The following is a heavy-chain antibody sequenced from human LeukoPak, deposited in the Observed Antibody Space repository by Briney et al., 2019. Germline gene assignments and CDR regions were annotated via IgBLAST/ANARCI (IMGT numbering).Heavy chain of an antibody. D-gene: IGHD5-18*01. CDR2: ISYDGSNK. CDR3: AKTQWTAMVTSGRYYFDY. J-gene: IGHJ4*02. Sequence: GGSLRLSCAASGFTFSSYAMHWVRQAPGKGLEWVAVISYDGSNKYYADSVKGRFTISRDNSKNTLYLQMNSLRAEDTAVYYCAKTQWTAMVTSGRYYFDYWGQGTLVTVSS. CDR1: GFTFSSYA. V-gene: IGHV3-30-3*02.